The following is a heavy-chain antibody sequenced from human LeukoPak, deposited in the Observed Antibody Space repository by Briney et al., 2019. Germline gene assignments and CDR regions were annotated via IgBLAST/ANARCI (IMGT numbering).Heavy chain of an antibody. V-gene: IGHV4-38-2*01. Sequence: KALETLSLTCAVSGFSISSGYFWGWIRRPPGKGLEWIGTIHYPESTYYNPSLNSRLTISIDTSKNHFSLKLSSVTAADTALYYCARGRGRQVGTRWHPDTHHDYWGQGILVTVSS. CDR2: IHYPEST. J-gene: IGHJ4*02. CDR3: ARGRGRQVGTRWHPDTHHDY. CDR1: GFSISSGYF. D-gene: IGHD6-13*01.